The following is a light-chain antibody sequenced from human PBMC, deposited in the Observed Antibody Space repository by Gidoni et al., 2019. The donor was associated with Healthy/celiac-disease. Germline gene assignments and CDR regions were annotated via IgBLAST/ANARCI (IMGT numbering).Light chain of an antibody. V-gene: IGLV3-19*01. CDR3: NSRDSSGNHLV. Sequence: SSELTQDPAVSVVLGQTVRITCQGDSLRSYYASWYQQKPGQAPVLVIYGKNNRPSGIPDRFSGSSSGNTASLTITGAQVEDEADYYCNSRDSSGNHLVVGGGTKLTVL. CDR2: GKN. CDR1: SLRSYY. J-gene: IGLJ2*01.